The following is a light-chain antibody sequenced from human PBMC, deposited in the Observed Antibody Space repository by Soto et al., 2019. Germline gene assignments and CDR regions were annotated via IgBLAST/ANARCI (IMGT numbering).Light chain of an antibody. CDR3: QQYYTYWHM. V-gene: IGKV1-39*01. CDR1: QSISSY. J-gene: IGKJ1*01. Sequence: DIQMTQSPSSLSASVGDRVTITCRASQSISSYLNWYQQKPGKAPKLLIYAASSLQSGVPSRFSGSGSGTDFTLTISSLQPDDFATYYCQQYYTYWHMFGHGTKVDIK. CDR2: AAS.